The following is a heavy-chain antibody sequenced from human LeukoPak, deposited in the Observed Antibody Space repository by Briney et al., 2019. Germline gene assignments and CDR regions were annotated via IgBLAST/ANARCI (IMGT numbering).Heavy chain of an antibody. J-gene: IGHJ5*02. V-gene: IGHV1-69*05. D-gene: IGHD2-2*01. CDR2: IIPIFGTA. Sequence: SVKVSCKASGGTFSSYAISWVRQAPGQGLEWMGGIIPIFGTANYAQKFQGRVTITRDTSASTAYMELSSLRSEDTAVYYCARPVVPAAMREYNWFDPWGQGTLVTVSS. CDR3: ARPVVPAAMREYNWFDP. CDR1: GGTFSSYA.